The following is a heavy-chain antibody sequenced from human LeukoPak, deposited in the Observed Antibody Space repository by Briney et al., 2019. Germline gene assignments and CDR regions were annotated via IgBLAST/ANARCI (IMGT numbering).Heavy chain of an antibody. CDR2: INHSGST. CDR1: GGSFSGYY. J-gene: IGHJ5*02. V-gene: IGHV4-34*01. Sequence: SETLSLTCAVYGGSFSGYYWSWIRQPPGKGLEWIGEINHSGSTNYNPSLKSRVTISVDTSKNQFSLKLSSVTAADTAVYYCARKRWFDPWRQRTLVTVSS. CDR3: ARKRWFDP. D-gene: IGHD5-24*01.